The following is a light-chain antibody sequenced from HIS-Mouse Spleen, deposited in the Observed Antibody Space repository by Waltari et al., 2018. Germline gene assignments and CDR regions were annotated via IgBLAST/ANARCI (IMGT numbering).Light chain of an antibody. V-gene: IGKV4-1*01. CDR1: PSVLYSSNNKNY. CDR3: QQYYSTPPWT. CDR2: WAS. J-gene: IGKJ1*01. Sequence: DIVMTQSPDSLAVSLGERATINCKSSPSVLYSSNNKNYLAWYQQKPGQPPKLLIYWASTRESGVPDRFSGSGSGTDFTLTISSLQAEDVAVYYCQQYYSTPPWTFGQGTEVEIK.